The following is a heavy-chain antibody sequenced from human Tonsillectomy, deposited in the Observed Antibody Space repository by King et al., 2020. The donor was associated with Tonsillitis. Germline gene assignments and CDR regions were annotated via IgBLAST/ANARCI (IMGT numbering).Heavy chain of an antibody. CDR1: GYTFTNYA. V-gene: IGHV1-18*04. Sequence: VQLVESGPEVKNPGASVKVSCETSGYTFTNYALNWVRQAPGQGLEWMGGITAYTGKTNYVERFQGRVTMTTDTSTNTAYMELSGLRSDDTAIYYCARDLGSWHRYFDYWGQGTLVTVSS. CDR2: ITAYTGKT. J-gene: IGHJ4*02. D-gene: IGHD6-13*01. CDR3: ARDLGSWHRYFDY.